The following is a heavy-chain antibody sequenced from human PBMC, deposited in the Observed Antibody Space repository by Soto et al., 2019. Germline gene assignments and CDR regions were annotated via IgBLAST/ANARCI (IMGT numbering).Heavy chain of an antibody. D-gene: IGHD4-4*01. CDR3: ARGMTTVTTYDY. Sequence: QLQLQESGSGLVKPSQTLSLTCAVSGGSISSGGYSWSWIRQPPGKGLEWIGYIYHSGSTYYNPSLKSPVTISVDRPKNQFALNLSSGTAADTAVYYCARGMTTVTTYDYWGQGTLVTVSS. CDR1: GGSISSGGYS. CDR2: IYHSGST. J-gene: IGHJ4*02. V-gene: IGHV4-30-2*01.